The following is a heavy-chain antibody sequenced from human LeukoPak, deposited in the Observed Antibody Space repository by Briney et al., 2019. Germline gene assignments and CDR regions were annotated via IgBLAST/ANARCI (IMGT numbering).Heavy chain of an antibody. CDR1: GYTFTSYD. Sequence: VASVKVSCKASGYTFTSYDINWVRQATGQGLEWMGWMNPNSGNTGYAQKFQGRVTMTRNTSISTAYMELSSLRSEDTAVYYCARGLRTTVVTPGGYWGQGTLVTVSS. CDR2: MNPNSGNT. CDR3: ARGLRTTVVTPGGY. D-gene: IGHD4-23*01. J-gene: IGHJ4*02. V-gene: IGHV1-8*01.